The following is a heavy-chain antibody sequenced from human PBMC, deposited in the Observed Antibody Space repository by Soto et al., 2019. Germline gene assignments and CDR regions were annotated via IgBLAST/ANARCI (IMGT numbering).Heavy chain of an antibody. J-gene: IGHJ4*02. CDR2: INHSGST. CDR1: GVSFXGXX. Sequence: QVQLQQWGAGLLKPSETLSLTCAVYGVSFXGXXXSWIRQPPGKGLEWIGEINHSGSTNYNPSFKSRVTISEDTSKNQFSLKLSSVTAADTAVYYCARGRKVYTSTSYVDWGQGTLVTVSS. CDR3: ARGRKVYTSTSYVD. D-gene: IGHD6-13*01. V-gene: IGHV4-34*01.